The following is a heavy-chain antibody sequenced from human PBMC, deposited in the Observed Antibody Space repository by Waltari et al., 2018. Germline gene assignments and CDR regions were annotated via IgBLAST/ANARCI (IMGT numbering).Heavy chain of an antibody. D-gene: IGHD3-10*01. V-gene: IGHV1-69*15. J-gene: IGHJ6*02. CDR2: IIPIFGTA. Sequence: QVQLVQSGAEVKKPGSSVKVSCKASGGPFSSYAISWVRQAPGQGLGWMGRIIPIFGTANYAQKFQGRVTITADESTSTAYMELSSLRSEDTAVYYCARQYYYGSGRFYYYYGMDVWGQGTTVTVSS. CDR1: GGPFSSYA. CDR3: ARQYYYGSGRFYYYYGMDV.